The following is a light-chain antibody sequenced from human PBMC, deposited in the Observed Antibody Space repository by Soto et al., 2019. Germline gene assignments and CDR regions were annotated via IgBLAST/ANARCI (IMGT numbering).Light chain of an antibody. V-gene: IGLV2-14*01. Sequence: QSVLTQPASVSGSPGQSITISCTGTSSDVGAFNYVSWYQQHPGKAPKPMIYDVSSRPSGISNRFSGSKSGNTASLTISGLQAEDEADYYCASYTTSSTIIFGGGTQLTVL. J-gene: IGLJ2*01. CDR3: ASYTTSSTII. CDR2: DVS. CDR1: SSDVGAFNY.